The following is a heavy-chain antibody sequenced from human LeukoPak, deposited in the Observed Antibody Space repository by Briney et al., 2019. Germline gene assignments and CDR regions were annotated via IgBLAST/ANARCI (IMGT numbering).Heavy chain of an antibody. CDR1: GFTFGRYA. D-gene: IGHD1-1*01. V-gene: IGHV3-23*01. J-gene: IGHJ4*02. CDR2: ISGSGGST. Sequence: GGSLRLSCEASGFTFGRYAMSWVRQAPGKGLEWVSAISGSGGSTYYADSVKGRFTISRDNSKNTLYLQMNSLRAEDTAVYYCAKDWNSWNAIDYWGQGTLVTVSS. CDR3: AKDWNSWNAIDY.